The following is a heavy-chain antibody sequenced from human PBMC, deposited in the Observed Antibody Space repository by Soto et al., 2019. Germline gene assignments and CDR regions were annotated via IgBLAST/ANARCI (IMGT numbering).Heavy chain of an antibody. Sequence: PGGSLRLSCSASGFTISHYAMHWVRQAPGKGLEYVSGISINGGSSNGGSTYYADSVKGRFTISRDNSKNTLYLQMSSLRAEDTAVYYCGKGGGNHYWDWFGPWGRGTLVTVSS. D-gene: IGHD5-12*01. CDR1: GFTISHYA. V-gene: IGHV3-64D*08. CDR3: GKGGGNHYWDWFGP. J-gene: IGHJ5*02. CDR2: ISINGGSSNGGST.